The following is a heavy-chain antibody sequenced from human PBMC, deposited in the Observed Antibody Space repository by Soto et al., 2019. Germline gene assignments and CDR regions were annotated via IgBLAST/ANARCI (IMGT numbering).Heavy chain of an antibody. CDR2: MNPNSGDT. CDR3: ARGELLWFGELLR. V-gene: IGHV1-8*01. D-gene: IGHD3-10*01. CDR1: GYTFTSYE. Sequence: QVQLVQSGAEVKKPGASVKVSCKASGYTFTSYEINWVRQATGQGLEWMGWMNPNSGDTGYAQKFQGRVTMTRNTSISTAYMELSSLRSEDTAVYYCARGELLWFGELLRWGQETLVTVSS. J-gene: IGHJ4*02.